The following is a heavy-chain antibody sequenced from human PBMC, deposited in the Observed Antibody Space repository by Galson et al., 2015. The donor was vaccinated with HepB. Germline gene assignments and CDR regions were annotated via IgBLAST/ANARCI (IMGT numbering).Heavy chain of an antibody. CDR1: GFTFSSYA. CDR2: ISGSGGST. CDR3: AISVKGSGWYWFDY. J-gene: IGHJ4*02. V-gene: IGHV3-23*01. D-gene: IGHD6-19*01. Sequence: SLRLSCAASGFTFSSYAMSWVRQAPGKGLEWVSAISGSGGSTYYADSVKGRFTISRDNSKNTLYLQMDSLRAEDTAVYYCAISVKGSGWYWFDYWGQGTLVTVSS.